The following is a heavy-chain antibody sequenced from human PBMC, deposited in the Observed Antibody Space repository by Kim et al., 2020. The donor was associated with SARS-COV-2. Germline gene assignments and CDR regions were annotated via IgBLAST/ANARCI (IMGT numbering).Heavy chain of an antibody. J-gene: IGHJ4*02. V-gene: IGHV3-15*01. CDR1: GFTFSNAW. CDR2: IKSKTDGGTT. Sequence: GGSLRLSCAASGFTFSNAWMSWVRQAPGKGLEWVGRIKSKTDGGTTDYAAPVKGRFTISRDDSKNTLYLQMNSLKTEDTAVYYCTTEVYGDCTFDYWGQGTLVTVSS. D-gene: IGHD4-17*01. CDR3: TTEVYGDCTFDY.